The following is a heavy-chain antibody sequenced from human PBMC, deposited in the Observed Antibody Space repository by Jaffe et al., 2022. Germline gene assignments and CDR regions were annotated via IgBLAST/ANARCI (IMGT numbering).Heavy chain of an antibody. J-gene: IGHJ3*02. V-gene: IGHV4-4*02. D-gene: IGHD2-15*01. CDR3: ASNIVVVVAAEWRSGAFDI. CDR2: IYHSGST. Sequence: QVQLQESGPGLVKPSGTLSLTCAVSGGSISSSNWWSWVRQPPGKGLEWIGEIYHSGSTNYNPSLKSRVTISVDKSKNQFSLKLSSVTAADTAVYYCASNIVVVVAAEWRSGAFDIWGQGTMVTVSS. CDR1: GGSISSSNW.